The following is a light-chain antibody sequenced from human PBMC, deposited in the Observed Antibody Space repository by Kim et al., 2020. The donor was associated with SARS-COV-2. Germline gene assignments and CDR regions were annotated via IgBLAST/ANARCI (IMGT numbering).Light chain of an antibody. V-gene: IGKV3-20*01. J-gene: IGKJ2*01. CDR1: QSVINGY. CDR3: QQYSDSPKT. Sequence: LSPGERATLSCRSSQSVINGYLAWLQQKPGQAPRLLNYGAFGRAAGIPDRCSASGAGTNFTLTSSSLEPEDFAMYYCQQYSDSPKTFGQGTKLEIK. CDR2: GAF.